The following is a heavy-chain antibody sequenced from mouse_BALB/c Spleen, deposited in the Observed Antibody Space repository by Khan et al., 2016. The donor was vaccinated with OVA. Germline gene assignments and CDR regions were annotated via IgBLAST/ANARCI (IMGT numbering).Heavy chain of an antibody. V-gene: IGHV3-2*02. CDR3: ARGNYYGYYFDY. CDR1: GYSITSGYA. CDR2: ISYSGVT. Sequence: EVKLMESGPGLVKPSQSLSLTCTVTGYSITSGYAWNWIRQFPGNKLEWMGYISYSGVTSYTPSLKSRISITRATTKNQFFLLLNSVTTEDTATYYCARGNYYGYYFDYWGQGTTLTVSS. D-gene: IGHD1-1*01. J-gene: IGHJ2*01.